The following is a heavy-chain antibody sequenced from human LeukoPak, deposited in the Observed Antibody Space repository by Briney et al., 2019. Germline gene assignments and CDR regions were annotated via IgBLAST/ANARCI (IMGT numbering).Heavy chain of an antibody. V-gene: IGHV1-2*02. CDR1: GYTFTGYY. CDR2: INPDSGGT. CDR3: ATDGYYYGSGTYPNY. D-gene: IGHD3-10*01. Sequence: ASVKVSCKTSGYTFTGYYMHWVRQAPGQGLEWMGWINPDSGGTDYAQKFQGRVTMNRDTSISTAYMELGRLTSDDTAVYYCATDGYYYGSGTYPNYWGQGTLVTISS. J-gene: IGHJ4*02.